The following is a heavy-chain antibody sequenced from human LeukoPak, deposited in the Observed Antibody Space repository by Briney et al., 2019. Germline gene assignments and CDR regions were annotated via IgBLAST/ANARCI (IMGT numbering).Heavy chain of an antibody. J-gene: IGHJ3*02. D-gene: IGHD6-13*01. CDR3: ARDWQWQQLDGHAFDI. Sequence: PGGSLRRSCAASGFTVSGYWMSWVRQAPGKGLEWVANIKQDGSEKYYVDSVKGRFTISRDNAKNSLFLQMNSLRAEDTAVYYCARDWQWQQLDGHAFDICGQGTMVTVSS. CDR1: GFTVSGYW. CDR2: IKQDGSEK. V-gene: IGHV3-7*04.